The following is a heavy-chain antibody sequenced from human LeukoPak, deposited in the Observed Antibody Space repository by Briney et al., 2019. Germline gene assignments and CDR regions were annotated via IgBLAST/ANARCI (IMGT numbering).Heavy chain of an antibody. V-gene: IGHV3-23*01. CDR2: ISGSGGST. J-gene: IGHJ4*02. D-gene: IGHD6-13*01. CDR3: AKDTTAAADYYFDY. CDR1: GFTFSSYA. Sequence: GSLRLSCAASGFTFSSYAMSWVRQAPGKGLEWVSAISGSGGSTYYADSVKGRFTISRDNAKNSLYLQMNSLRAEDTALYYCAKDTTAAADYYFDYWGQGTLVTVSS.